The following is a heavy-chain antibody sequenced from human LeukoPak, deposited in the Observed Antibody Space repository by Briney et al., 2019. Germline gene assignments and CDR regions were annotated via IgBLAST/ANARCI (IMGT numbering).Heavy chain of an antibody. CDR1: GFTVSSNY. V-gene: IGHV3-66*01. D-gene: IGHD3-22*01. J-gene: IGHJ4*02. CDR3: AAKWLLRRY. CDR2: IHSGGST. Sequence: GSLRLSCAASGFTVSSNYMTWVRQAPGKGLECVSIIHSGGSTDYADSVKGRFTIPRDNSKNTLYLQMNSLRAEDTAVYFCAAKWLLRRYWGQGTLVTVSS.